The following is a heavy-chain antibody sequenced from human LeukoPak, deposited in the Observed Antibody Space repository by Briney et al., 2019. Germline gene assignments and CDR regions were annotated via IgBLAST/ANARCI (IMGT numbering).Heavy chain of an antibody. Sequence: ASVKVSCKASGGTFSSYAISWVRQAPGQGLEWMGRIIPILGIANYAQKFQGRVTITADKSTSTAYMELSSLRSEDTAVYYCARAKDYGSGSYYINWGQGTLVTVSS. CDR1: GGTFSSYA. J-gene: IGHJ4*02. V-gene: IGHV1-69*04. CDR2: IIPILGIA. D-gene: IGHD3-10*01. CDR3: ARAKDYGSGSYYIN.